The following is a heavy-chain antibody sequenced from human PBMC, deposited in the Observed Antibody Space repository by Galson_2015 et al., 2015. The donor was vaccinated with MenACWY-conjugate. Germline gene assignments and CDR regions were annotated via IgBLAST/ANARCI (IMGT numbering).Heavy chain of an antibody. V-gene: IGHV5-51*03. CDR1: GYSFSNYW. CDR2: IYAGDSET. J-gene: IGHJ4*02. Sequence: QSGAEVKKPGESLRISCKGSGYSFSNYWIAWVRQVPGKGLEWMGIIYAGDSETRYSPSFRGQVTISADKSISTAYLEWSSLKVSDTAMYDCARRMAPIPSFDFWGQGPLVTVSS. CDR3: ARRMAPIPSFDF. D-gene: IGHD5-24*01.